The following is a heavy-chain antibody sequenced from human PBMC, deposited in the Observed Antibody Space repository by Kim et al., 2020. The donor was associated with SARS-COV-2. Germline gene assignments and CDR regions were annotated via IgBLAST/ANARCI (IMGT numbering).Heavy chain of an antibody. J-gene: IGHJ4*02. CDR3: ARGKELWFGELLGDY. Sequence: PSLTSRVTISVDTSKNQFSLKLSSVTAADTAVYYCARGKELWFGELLGDYWGQGTLVTVSS. D-gene: IGHD3-10*01. V-gene: IGHV4-34*01.